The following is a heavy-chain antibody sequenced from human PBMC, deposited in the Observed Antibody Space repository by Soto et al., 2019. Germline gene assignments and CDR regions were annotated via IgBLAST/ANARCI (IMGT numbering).Heavy chain of an antibody. CDR3: ARQNPKTTGACPY. CDR1: GDSISSGGYY. Sequence: PSETLSLTCTVSGDSISSGGYYWSWIRQHPEKGLEWIGYIYYSGSTSYNPSLKSRLTISVDTSKNQFSLKLSAVTAADTAVYYCARQNPKTTGACPYRGQATQATVSS. J-gene: IGHJ4*02. V-gene: IGHV4-31*03. D-gene: IGHD1-1*01. CDR2: IYYSGST.